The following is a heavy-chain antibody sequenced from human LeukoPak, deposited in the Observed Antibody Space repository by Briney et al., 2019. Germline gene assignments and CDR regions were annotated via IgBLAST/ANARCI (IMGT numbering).Heavy chain of an antibody. CDR1: GSIFTSYW. CDR3: ARYSSSWYSWFDP. Sequence: GESLSISCEGSGSIFTSYWIGWVRQLPGKGLEWMGIIYPGDSDTRYSPSFQGRVTLSADKSISTAYLQWSSLKASDTAMYYCARYSSSWYSWFDPWGQGTLVAVSS. V-gene: IGHV5-51*01. CDR2: IYPGDSDT. D-gene: IGHD6-13*01. J-gene: IGHJ5*02.